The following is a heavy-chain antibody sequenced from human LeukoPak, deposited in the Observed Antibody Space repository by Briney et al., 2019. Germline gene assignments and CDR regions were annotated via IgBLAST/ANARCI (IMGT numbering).Heavy chain of an antibody. Sequence: GRSLRLSCAASGFTFSNYDMHWVRQAPGKGLEWVAVIWFDGSNKFYADSVKGRFTISRDDSKNTLYLQMNSLRAEDTAVYYCASSAGALIDCWGQGTLVIVSS. CDR1: GFTFSNYD. J-gene: IGHJ4*02. V-gene: IGHV3-33*01. CDR3: ASSAGALIDC. D-gene: IGHD6-19*01. CDR2: IWFDGSNK.